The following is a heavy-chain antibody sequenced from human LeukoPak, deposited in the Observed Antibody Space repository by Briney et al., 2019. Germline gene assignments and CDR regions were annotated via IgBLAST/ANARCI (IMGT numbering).Heavy chain of an antibody. J-gene: IGHJ4*02. Sequence: SETLSLTCTVSGGSISGYCWSWIRQPPGKGLEWIGHIYYSGGTDYSPSLKSRVTISLDTSKNQFSLKLSSVTAADTAVYYCAREAVAGISGGYFDYWGQGTLVTASS. V-gene: IGHV4-59*12. CDR1: GGSISGYC. CDR2: IYYSGGT. D-gene: IGHD6-19*01. CDR3: AREAVAGISGGYFDY.